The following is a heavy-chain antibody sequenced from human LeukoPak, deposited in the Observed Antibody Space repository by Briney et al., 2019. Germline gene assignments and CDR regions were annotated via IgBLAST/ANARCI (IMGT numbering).Heavy chain of an antibody. D-gene: IGHD5-18*01. CDR2: MNPNSGNT. CDR3: ARVVSTAMVIYYMDV. J-gene: IGHJ6*03. V-gene: IGHV1-8*01. CDR1: GYTFTSYD. Sequence: GASVKVSCKASGYTFTSYDINWVRQATGQGLEWMGWMNPNSGNTGYAQKFQGRVTMTRNTSISTAYMELSSLRSEDTAVYYCARVVSTAMVIYYMDVWGKGTTVTISS.